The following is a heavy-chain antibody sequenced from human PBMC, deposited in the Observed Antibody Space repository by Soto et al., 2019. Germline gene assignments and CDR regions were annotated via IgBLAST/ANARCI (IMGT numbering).Heavy chain of an antibody. CDR3: AKDRNGAFYYDSSGYPGP. CDR2: ISYDGSNK. D-gene: IGHD3-22*01. V-gene: IGHV3-30*18. J-gene: IGHJ5*02. Sequence: GGSLGLSCAASGFTFKSYGMHWVRKNPGKGLGWVAVISYDGSNKYYADSVKGRFTISRDNSKNTLYLQMNSLRAEDTAVYYCAKDRNGAFYYDSSGYPGPWGQGTLVTVSS. CDR1: GFTFKSYG.